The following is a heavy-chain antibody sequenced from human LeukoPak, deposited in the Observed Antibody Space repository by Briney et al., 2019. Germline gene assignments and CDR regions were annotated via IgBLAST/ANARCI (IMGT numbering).Heavy chain of an antibody. Sequence: TTSETLSLTCAVYGGSFSGYYWSWIRQPPGKGLEWIGEINHSGSTNYNPSLKSRVTISVDTSKNQFSLKLSSVTAADTAVYYCWCSSIYGMDVWGQGTTVTVSS. D-gene: IGHD2-2*01. CDR2: INHSGST. J-gene: IGHJ6*02. CDR3: WCSSIYGMDV. V-gene: IGHV4-34*01. CDR1: GGSFSGYY.